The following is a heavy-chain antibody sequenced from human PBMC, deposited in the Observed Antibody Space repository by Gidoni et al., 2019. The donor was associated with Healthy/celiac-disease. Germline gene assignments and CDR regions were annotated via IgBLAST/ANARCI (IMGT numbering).Heavy chain of an antibody. V-gene: IGHV3-43*01. CDR3: AKATRYLYYYMDV. CDR1: GFTSADYT. J-gene: IGHJ6*03. CDR2: ISWDGDST. D-gene: IGHD3-10*01. Sequence: EVQLVESGGVGVQPGGSLRLFCADSGFTSADYTLPWVRHAPGKGLEWGSLISWDGDSTYYADSVKGRFTISRDNSKNSLYLQMNSLRTEDTALYYCAKATRYLYYYMDVWGKGTTVTVSS.